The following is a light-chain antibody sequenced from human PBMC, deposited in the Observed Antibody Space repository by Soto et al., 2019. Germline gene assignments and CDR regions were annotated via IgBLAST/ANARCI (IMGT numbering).Light chain of an antibody. CDR3: QKYGSSPPFS. J-gene: IGKJ3*01. CDR2: AAS. CDR1: QSVNSRY. V-gene: IGKV3-20*01. Sequence: IVLTQSPGTLSLSPGERATLSCRTSQSVNSRYLAWYQQRPGQAPRLLIYAASTRHTGIPDRFSRSGSGTDFTLTISSLEPEDFAVYYCQKYGSSPPFSFGPGTKVDLK.